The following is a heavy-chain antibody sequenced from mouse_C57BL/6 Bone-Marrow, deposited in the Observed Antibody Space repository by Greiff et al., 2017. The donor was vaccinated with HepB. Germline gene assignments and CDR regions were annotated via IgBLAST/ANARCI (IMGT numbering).Heavy chain of an antibody. Sequence: VQLQQPGAELVRPGTSVKLSCKASGYTFTSYWMHWVKQRPGQGLEWIGLIDPSDSYTNYNQKFKGKATLTVDTSSSTAYMQLSSLTSEDSAVYYCAGPFFAYWGQGTLVTVSA. CDR2: IDPSDSYT. CDR1: GYTFTSYW. V-gene: IGHV1-59*01. CDR3: AGPFFAY. J-gene: IGHJ3*01.